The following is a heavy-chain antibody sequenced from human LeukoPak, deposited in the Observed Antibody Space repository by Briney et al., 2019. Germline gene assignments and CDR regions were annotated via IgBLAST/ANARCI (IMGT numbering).Heavy chain of an antibody. D-gene: IGHD5-18*01. CDR1: GFTFSSYW. CDR3: ARYGYPRHFDY. CDR2: IKEDGSKK. Sequence: GGSLRLSCAASGFTFSSYWMNWVRQASGKGLEWVANIKEDGSKKHYVDSVKGRFTISRDNAKNSLYLQMNSLRAEDTAVYYCARYGYPRHFDYWGQGTLVTVSS. J-gene: IGHJ4*02. V-gene: IGHV3-7*01.